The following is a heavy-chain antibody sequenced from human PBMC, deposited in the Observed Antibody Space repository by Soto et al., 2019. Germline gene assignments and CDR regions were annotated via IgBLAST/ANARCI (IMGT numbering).Heavy chain of an antibody. CDR1: GFTFSAFG. CDR2: ISNDGNHE. V-gene: IGHV3-30*18. D-gene: IGHD3-3*01. J-gene: IGHJ4*02. Sequence: QVQLVESGGGVVQPGRSLRLSCAASGFTFSAFGMHWVRQAPGKGLEWVAVISNDGNHEYYADSVKGRFSISRDNSKNTFYLQMNSLSSEDTAVYFCAKTITTFGGSSTGRGALLDYWGQGILVIVSS. CDR3: AKTITTFGGSSTGRGALLDY.